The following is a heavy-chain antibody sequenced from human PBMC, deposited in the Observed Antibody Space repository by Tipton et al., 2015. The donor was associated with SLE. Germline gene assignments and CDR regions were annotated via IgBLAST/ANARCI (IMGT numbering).Heavy chain of an antibody. V-gene: IGHV4-39*07. J-gene: IGHJ6*03. CDR3: ARGSPARSGYYYYYYMDV. CDR1: GGSLSSSYHY. CDR2: IYYSGST. Sequence: TLSLTCTVSGGSLSSSYHYWGWIRQPPGKGLEWIGSIYYSGSTYYNPSLKSRVTISVDTSKNQFSLKLNSVTAADTAMYYCARGSPARSGYYYYYYMDVWGKGTTVTVSS. D-gene: IGHD2-2*01.